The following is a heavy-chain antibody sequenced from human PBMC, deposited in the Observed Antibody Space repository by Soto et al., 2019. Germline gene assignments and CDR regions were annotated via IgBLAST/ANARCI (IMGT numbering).Heavy chain of an antibody. Sequence: EVQLLESGGGLVQPGGSLRLSCAASGFTFRAYAMTWVRQAPGKGLEWVSAISDTGGSTYYESSVKGRFTISRDNSKNTLSLQMTSLRAEDTAVYYCAKVGSSVTTSFGTDWGQGTLVTVSS. CDR3: AKVGSSVTTSFGTD. J-gene: IGHJ4*02. CDR2: ISDTGGST. D-gene: IGHD4-17*01. CDR1: GFTFRAYA. V-gene: IGHV3-23*01.